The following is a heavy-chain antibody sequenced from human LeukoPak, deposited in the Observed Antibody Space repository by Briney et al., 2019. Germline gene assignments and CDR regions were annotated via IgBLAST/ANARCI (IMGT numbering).Heavy chain of an antibody. CDR3: ASATYYYDSSGYYFDY. CDR1: GGTLSSYA. D-gene: IGHD3-22*01. V-gene: IGHV1-69*05. J-gene: IGHJ4*02. CDR2: IIPIFGTA. Sequence: SVKVSCKASGGTLSSYAISWVRQAPGQGLEWMGGIIPIFGTANYAQKFQGRVTITTDESTSTAYMELSSLRSEDTAVYYCASATYYYDSSGYYFDYWGQGTLVTVSS.